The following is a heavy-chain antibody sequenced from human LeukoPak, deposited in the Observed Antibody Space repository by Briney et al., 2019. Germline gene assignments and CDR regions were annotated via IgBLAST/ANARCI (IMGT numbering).Heavy chain of an antibody. CDR2: INWNGNNV. V-gene: IGHV3-20*04. D-gene: IGHD3-22*01. J-gene: IGHJ3*02. Sequence: GGSLRLSRATSGFTFDDYGMNWVRQAPGKGLECVSNINWNGNNVDYADSVKGRFTISRDKAMNSLHLQMNSLRAEDTAVYYCARVRKQYYYDDSHHRDASDIWGQGTMVIVSS. CDR1: GFTFDDYG. CDR3: ARVRKQYYYDDSHHRDASDI.